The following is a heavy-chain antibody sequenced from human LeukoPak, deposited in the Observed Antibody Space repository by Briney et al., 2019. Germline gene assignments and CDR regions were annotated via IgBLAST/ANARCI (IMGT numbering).Heavy chain of an antibody. CDR2: IYPGDSDT. CDR3: ARHGVYCSSTSCYLDV. V-gene: IGHV5-51*01. CDR1: GSSFTSYW. D-gene: IGHD2-2*01. Sequence: GESLKISCKGSGSSFTSYWIGWVRQLPGKGLEWMGIIYPGDSDTRYSPSFQGQVTISADKSISTAYLQWSSLKASDTAMYYCARHGVYCSSTSCYLDVWGQGTTVTVSS. J-gene: IGHJ6*02.